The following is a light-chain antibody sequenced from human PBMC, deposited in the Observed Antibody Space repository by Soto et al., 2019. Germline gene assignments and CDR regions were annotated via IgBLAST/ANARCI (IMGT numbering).Light chain of an antibody. CDR1: SGHSSYA. Sequence: QLVLTQSPSASASLGASVKLTCTLSSGHSSYAIAWHQQQPEKGPRYLMKLNSDGSHSKGDGIPDRFSGSSSGAERYLTISSLQSEDEADYYCQTWGTALVVFGGGTKVTVL. V-gene: IGLV4-69*01. J-gene: IGLJ2*01. CDR2: LNSDGSH. CDR3: QTWGTALVV.